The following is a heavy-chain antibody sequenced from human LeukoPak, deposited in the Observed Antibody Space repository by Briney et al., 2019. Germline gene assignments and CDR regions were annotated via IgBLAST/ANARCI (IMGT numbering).Heavy chain of an antibody. CDR1: GFTFSSYA. Sequence: GGSLRLSCAASGFTFSSYAMHWVRQAPGKGLEWVAVLSYDGSNEYYADSMKGRFTISRDNSKNTLDLQMNSLRVEDTAVYYCAKMEDRLTLTRGVIIGRDWGQGTLVTVSS. D-gene: IGHD3-10*01. CDR3: AKMEDRLTLTRGVIIGRD. V-gene: IGHV3-30*18. J-gene: IGHJ4*02. CDR2: LSYDGSNE.